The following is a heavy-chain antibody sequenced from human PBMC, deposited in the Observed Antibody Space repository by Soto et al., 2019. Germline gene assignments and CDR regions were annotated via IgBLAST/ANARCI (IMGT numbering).Heavy chain of an antibody. CDR2: ISNSSSTI. D-gene: IGHD6-13*01. Sequence: GGSLRLSCAASGFTFSSYSMNWVRQAPGKGLEWVSYISNSSSTIYYADSVKGRFTISRDNAKNSLYLQMNSLRAEDTAVYYCARSSWDDAFDIWGQGAMVTVSS. V-gene: IGHV3-48*01. CDR3: ARSSWDDAFDI. J-gene: IGHJ3*02. CDR1: GFTFSSYS.